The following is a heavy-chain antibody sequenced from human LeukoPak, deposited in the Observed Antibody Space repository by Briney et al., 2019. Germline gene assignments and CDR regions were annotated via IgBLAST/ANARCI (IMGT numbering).Heavy chain of an antibody. D-gene: IGHD3-3*01. CDR3: ARGGKLRFLEWFFPNAFDI. CDR1: GGSISSYH. V-gene: IGHV4-4*07. CDR2: IYTSGNT. Sequence: SETLSLTCTVSGGSISSYHWSWIRQPAGKGLEWVGRIYTSGNTNYNPSLKSRVTISVDTSKNQFSLKLSSVTAADTAVYYCARGGKLRFLEWFFPNAFDIWGQGTMVTVSS. J-gene: IGHJ3*02.